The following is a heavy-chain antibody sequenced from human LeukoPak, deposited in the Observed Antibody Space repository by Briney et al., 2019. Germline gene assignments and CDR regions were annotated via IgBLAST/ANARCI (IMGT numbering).Heavy chain of an antibody. CDR3: ARDSVYYDILTGYYRGAFDI. D-gene: IGHD3-9*01. J-gene: IGHJ3*02. V-gene: IGHV3-53*01. CDR2: IYSGGST. Sequence: GGSLRLSCAASGFTVSSNYMSWVRQAPGKGLEWVSVIYSGGSTYYADSVKGRFTISRDNSKNTLYLQMNSLRAEDTAVYYCARDSVYYDILTGYYRGAFDIWGQGTMVTVSS. CDR1: GFTVSSNY.